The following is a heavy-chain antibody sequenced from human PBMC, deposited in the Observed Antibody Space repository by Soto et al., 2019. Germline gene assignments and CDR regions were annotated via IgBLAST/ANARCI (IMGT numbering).Heavy chain of an antibody. CDR3: ARDSFAGERYYDILTGYYAFDY. J-gene: IGHJ4*02. CDR2: INPSGGST. V-gene: IGHV1-46*01. Sequence: GASVKVSCKASGYTFTSYYMHWVRQAPGQGLEWMGIINPSGGSTSYAQKFQGRVTMTRDTSTSTVYMELSSLRSEDTAVYYCARDSFAGERYYDILTGYYAFDYWGQGTLVTV. CDR1: GYTFTSYY. D-gene: IGHD3-9*01.